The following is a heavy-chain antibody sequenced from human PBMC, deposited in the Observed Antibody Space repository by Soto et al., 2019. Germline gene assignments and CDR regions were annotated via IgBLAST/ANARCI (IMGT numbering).Heavy chain of an antibody. CDR2: IDTDEAIR. D-gene: IGHD3-10*02. CDR1: GFTFIHYW. V-gene: IGHV3-74*01. Sequence: EEQLVESGGGLVQPGESLRLSCAASGFTFIHYWIHWVRQGPGKGLEWVARIDTDEAIRNYAASLKVRFTISRDNAKSTVYLQMYGLRPEDTPVYDCSRVGYCSGKDRDSRGQGTLVTGSS. J-gene: IGHJ4*02. CDR3: SRVGYCSGKDRDS.